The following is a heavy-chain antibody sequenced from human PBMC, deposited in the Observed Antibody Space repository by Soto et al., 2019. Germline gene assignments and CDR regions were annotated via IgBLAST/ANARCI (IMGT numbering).Heavy chain of an antibody. Sequence: ASVKVSCKASGYTFTGYYMHWVRQAPGQGLEWMGWINPNSGGTNYAQKFQGWVTMTRDTSISTAYMELSRLRSADTAVYYCARAPSRGYSGSGGPNWFDPWGQGTLVTVSS. D-gene: IGHD1-26*01. J-gene: IGHJ5*02. V-gene: IGHV1-2*04. CDR1: GYTFTGYY. CDR3: ARAPSRGYSGSGGPNWFDP. CDR2: INPNSGGT.